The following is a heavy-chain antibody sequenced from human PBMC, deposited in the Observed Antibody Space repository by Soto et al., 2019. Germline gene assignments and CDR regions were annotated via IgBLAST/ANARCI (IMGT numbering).Heavy chain of an antibody. D-gene: IGHD5-18*01. CDR1: AFTFSGYW. J-gene: IGHJ3*02. CDR2: INEDGSDK. CDR3: AKDLMPGYSYGNDAFDI. V-gene: IGHV3-7*01. Sequence: PGGSLRLSCAASAFTFSGYWMAWVRQPPGKGLEWVANINEDGSDKYYVDSVKGRFTISRDNSKNTLYLQMNSLRAEDTAVYYCAKDLMPGYSYGNDAFDIWGQGTMVTVSS.